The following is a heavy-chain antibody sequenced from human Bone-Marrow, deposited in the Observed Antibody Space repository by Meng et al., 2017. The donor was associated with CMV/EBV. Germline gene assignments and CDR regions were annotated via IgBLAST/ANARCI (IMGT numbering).Heavy chain of an antibody. CDR1: GFTVSSYS. CDR3: ARGSFTIFGVVPDY. V-gene: IGHV3-48*04. J-gene: IGHJ4*02. CDR2: ISSSSSTI. Sequence: GESLKIPCVASGFTVSSYSMNWVRQAPGKGLEWVSYISSSSSTIYYADPVKGRFTISRDNAKNSRYLQMYSLRAEDTAVYYCARGSFTIFGVVPDYWGQGTLVTVYS. D-gene: IGHD3-3*01.